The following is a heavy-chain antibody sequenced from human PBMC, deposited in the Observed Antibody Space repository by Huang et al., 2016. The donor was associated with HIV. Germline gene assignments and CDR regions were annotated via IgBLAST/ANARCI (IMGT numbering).Heavy chain of an antibody. CDR2: TNHSRTT. V-gene: IGHV4-34*01. CDR3: ARSDSDSGCNDWFDP. CDR1: GGSVCGHY. D-gene: IGHD2-15*01. Sequence: QVQLQQWGAGLLKPSATLSLTCAVDGGSVCGHYWSWIRQPPGKGLEWMAETNHSRTTNYNPSRKSRVSISVDISHNQVSRKLSSVTAADTAIYYCARSDSDSGCNDWFDPWGQGNPVTVSS. J-gene: IGHJ5*02.